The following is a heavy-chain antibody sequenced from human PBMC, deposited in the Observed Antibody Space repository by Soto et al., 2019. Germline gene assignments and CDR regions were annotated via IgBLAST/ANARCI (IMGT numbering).Heavy chain of an antibody. J-gene: IGHJ5*02. Sequence: VQLVESGGGLVQPGGSLRLSCAASGFTFSSYSMNWVRQAPGKGLEWVSYISNASNTIYYADSVKGRFTISRDNAKNSLYLQMNSLRDEDTAVYYCAKDGRAARPGWFDPWGQGTLVTVSS. CDR3: AKDGRAARPGWFDP. CDR1: GFTFSSYS. D-gene: IGHD6-6*01. CDR2: ISNASNTI. V-gene: IGHV3-48*02.